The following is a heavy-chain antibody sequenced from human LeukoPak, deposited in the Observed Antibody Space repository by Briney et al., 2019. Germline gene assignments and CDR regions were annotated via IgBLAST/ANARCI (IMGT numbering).Heavy chain of an antibody. CDR3: AREGPVYDYGGNSVLDY. J-gene: IGHJ4*02. CDR1: GFTFDDYA. CDR2: ISWNSGSI. Sequence: PGGSLRLSCAASGFTFDDYAMHWVRQAPGKGLEWVSGISWNSGSIGYADSVKGRFTISRDNAKNSLYLQMNSLRAEDTAVYYCAREGPVYDYGGNSVLDYWGQGTLVTVSS. V-gene: IGHV3-9*01. D-gene: IGHD4-23*01.